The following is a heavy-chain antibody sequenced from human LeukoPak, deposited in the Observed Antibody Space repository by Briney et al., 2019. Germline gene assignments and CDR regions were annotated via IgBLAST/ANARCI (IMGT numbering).Heavy chain of an antibody. J-gene: IGHJ4*02. Sequence: SETLSLTCTVSGGSISSYYWSWIRQPPGKGLEWIGYIYYSGSTNYNPSLKSRVTISVDTSKNQFSLKLSSVTAADTAVYYSARDKSGVSDYWGQGTLVTVSS. V-gene: IGHV4-59*01. CDR3: ARDKSGVSDY. CDR1: GGSISSYY. D-gene: IGHD3-3*01. CDR2: IYYSGST.